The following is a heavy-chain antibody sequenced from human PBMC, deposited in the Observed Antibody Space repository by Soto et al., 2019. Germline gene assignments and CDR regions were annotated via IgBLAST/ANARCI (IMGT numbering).Heavy chain of an antibody. CDR2: ISAYNGNT. CDR1: GYTFTSYG. J-gene: IGHJ5*02. CDR3: AGSYYYDSSGYYYSWFDP. V-gene: IGHV1-18*01. Sequence: ASVKVSCKASGYTFTSYGISWVRQAPGQGLEWMGWISAYNGNTNYAQKLQGRVTVTTDTSTSTAYMELRSLRSDDTAVYYCAGSYYYDSSGYYYSWFDPWGQGTLVTVSS. D-gene: IGHD3-22*01.